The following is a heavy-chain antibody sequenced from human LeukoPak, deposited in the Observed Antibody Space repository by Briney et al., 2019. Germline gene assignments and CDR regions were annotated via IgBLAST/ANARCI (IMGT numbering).Heavy chain of an antibody. Sequence: KSSETLSLTCTVPGGSISSSSYYWGWIRQPPGKGLEWIASIYDSRSTYYNPSLKSRLTISVNTSKNQFSLNLSSVTAADTAIYYCVRPYHYDSGSRGTAFDIWGQGTMVTVSS. D-gene: IGHD3-10*01. CDR1: GGSISSSSYY. V-gene: IGHV4-39*01. J-gene: IGHJ3*02. CDR2: IYDSRST. CDR3: VRPYHYDSGSRGTAFDI.